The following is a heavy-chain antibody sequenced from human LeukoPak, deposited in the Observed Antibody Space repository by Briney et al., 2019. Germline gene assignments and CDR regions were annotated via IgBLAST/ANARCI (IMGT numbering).Heavy chain of an antibody. J-gene: IGHJ6*03. CDR2: IIPIFGTA. D-gene: IGHD1-1*01. CDR3: ASPLGSRTYYYYYMDV. CDR1: GGTFSSYA. V-gene: IGHV1-69*01. Sequence: SVKVSCKASGGTFSSYAISWVRQAPGQGLEWMGGIIPIFGTANYAQKFQGRVTITADESTSTAYMELSSLRSEDTAVYYCASPLGSRTYYYYYMDVWGKGTTVPVSS.